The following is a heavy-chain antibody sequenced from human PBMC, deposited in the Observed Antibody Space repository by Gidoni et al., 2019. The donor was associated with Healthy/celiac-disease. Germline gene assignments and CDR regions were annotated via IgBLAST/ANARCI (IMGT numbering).Heavy chain of an antibody. J-gene: IGHJ4*02. Sequence: QVQLVESGGGVVQPGRSLRRSCAASGFTFRSYGMHGVRQARGKGREGVAVKSYDGSNKYYADSVKGLFTISRDNSKNTLYLQMNSLRAEDTAVYYCAKDFRGTAMVNGPDYWGQGTLVTVSS. D-gene: IGHD5-18*01. CDR3: AKDFRGTAMVNGPDY. CDR1: GFTFRSYG. CDR2: KSYDGSNK. V-gene: IGHV3-30*18.